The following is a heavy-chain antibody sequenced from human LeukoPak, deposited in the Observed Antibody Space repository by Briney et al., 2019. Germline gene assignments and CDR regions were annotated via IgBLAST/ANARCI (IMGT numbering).Heavy chain of an antibody. CDR1: GFTFGSYA. V-gene: IGHV3-23*01. J-gene: IGHJ4*02. D-gene: IGHD3-3*01. Sequence: GGSLRLSCAASGFTFGSYAMSWVRQAPGKGLEWVSAISGSGGSTYYADSVKGRFTISRDNSKNTLYLQMNSLRAEDTAVYYCAKDSRSGYYYYFDYWGQGTLVTVSS. CDR3: AKDSRSGYYYYFDY. CDR2: ISGSGGST.